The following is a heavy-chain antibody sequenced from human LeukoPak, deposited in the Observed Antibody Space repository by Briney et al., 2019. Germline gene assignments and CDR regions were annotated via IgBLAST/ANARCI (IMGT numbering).Heavy chain of an antibody. J-gene: IGHJ4*02. V-gene: IGHV4-59*01. CDR3: ARVYGYNFYYLDY. CDR1: GGSISSYY. CDR2: LYYSGNT. Sequence: SETLSLTCTVSGGSISSYYWSWIRQPPGKGLEWIAYLYYSGNTNYNPSLKSRATISVDTSKNQFSLKLTSVTAADTAVYYCARVYGYNFYYLDYWGQGILVTVSS. D-gene: IGHD5-24*01.